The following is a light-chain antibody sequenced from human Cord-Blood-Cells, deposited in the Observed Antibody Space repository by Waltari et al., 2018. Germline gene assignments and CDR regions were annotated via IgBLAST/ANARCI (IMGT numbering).Light chain of an antibody. Sequence: DIQMTQSPSSLSASVGDRVTITYRASQSISSYLNWYQQKPGKAPKLLIYAASSLQSGVPSRFSGSGSGTYFTLTISSLQPEDFATYYCQQSYSTPFTFRP. CDR3: QQSYSTPFT. J-gene: IGKJ3*01. CDR2: AAS. V-gene: IGKV1-39*01. CDR1: QSISSY.